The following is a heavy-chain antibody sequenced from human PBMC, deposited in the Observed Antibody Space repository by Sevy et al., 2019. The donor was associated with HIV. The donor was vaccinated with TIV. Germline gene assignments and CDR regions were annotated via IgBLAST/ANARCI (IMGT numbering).Heavy chain of an antibody. CDR1: GFTFSNYG. CDR2: ISSNGDRT. Sequence: GGSLRLSCSASGFTFSNYGMHWVSQSPGKGLEYVSGISSNGDRTYYADSVKGRFTVSRDNSKNTLYLQMSSLRPEDTAMYYCVKASRSVAVAGSYYFYCMDVWGKGTTVTVSS. CDR3: VKASRSVAVAGSYYFYCMDV. D-gene: IGHD6-19*01. V-gene: IGHV3-64D*06. J-gene: IGHJ6*03.